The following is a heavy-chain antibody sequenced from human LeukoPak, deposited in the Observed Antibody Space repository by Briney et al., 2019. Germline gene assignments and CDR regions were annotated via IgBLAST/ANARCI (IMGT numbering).Heavy chain of an antibody. V-gene: IGHV4-31*03. CDR3: ARGRFYYGMDV. CDR2: VYYSGST. Sequence: SETLSLTCTVSGGSISSGGYYWSWIRQHPGKGLEWIGYVYYSGSTYYNPSLKSRVTISVDTSKNQFSLKLSSVTAADTTVYYCARGRFYYGMDVWGKGTTVTVSS. CDR1: GGSISSGGYY. D-gene: IGHD3-3*01. J-gene: IGHJ6*04.